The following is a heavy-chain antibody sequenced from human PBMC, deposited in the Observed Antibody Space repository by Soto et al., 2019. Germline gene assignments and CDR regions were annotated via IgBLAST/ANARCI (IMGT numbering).Heavy chain of an antibody. Sequence: GASVKVSCKASGGTFSSYAISWVRQAPGQGLEWMGGIIPIFGTANYAQKFQGRVTITADESTSTAYMELSSLRSEDTAVYYCARSRALDLRFLEWLSNYGMDVWGQGTTVTVSS. CDR1: GGTFSSYA. CDR3: ARSRALDLRFLEWLSNYGMDV. D-gene: IGHD3-3*01. J-gene: IGHJ6*02. CDR2: IIPIFGTA. V-gene: IGHV1-69*13.